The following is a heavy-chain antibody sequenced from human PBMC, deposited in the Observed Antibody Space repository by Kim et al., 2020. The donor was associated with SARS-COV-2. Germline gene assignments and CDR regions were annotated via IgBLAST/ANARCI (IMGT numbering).Heavy chain of an antibody. CDR2: TKSKTDGGTT. Sequence: GGSLRLSCAASGFTFSNAWMSWVRQAPGKGLEWVGRTKSKTDGGTTDYAAPVKGRFTISRDDSKNTLYLQMNSLKTEDTAVYYCTTGQGYSSGWYAFDYWGQGTLVTVSS. J-gene: IGHJ4*02. V-gene: IGHV3-15*01. CDR3: TTGQGYSSGWYAFDY. D-gene: IGHD6-19*01. CDR1: GFTFSNAW.